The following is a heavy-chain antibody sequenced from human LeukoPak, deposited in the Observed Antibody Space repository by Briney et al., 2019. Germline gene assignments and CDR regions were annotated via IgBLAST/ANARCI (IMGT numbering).Heavy chain of an antibody. CDR1: GYTFISYD. J-gene: IGHJ5*02. CDR3: ARRPIAARGWFDP. V-gene: IGHV1-8*03. Sequence: ASVKVSCKASGYTFISYDINWVRQATGQGLEWMGWMNPNSGNTGYAQKFQGRVTITRNTSISTAYMELSSLRSEDTAVYYCARRPIAARGWFDPWGQGTLVTVSS. CDR2: MNPNSGNT. D-gene: IGHD6-6*01.